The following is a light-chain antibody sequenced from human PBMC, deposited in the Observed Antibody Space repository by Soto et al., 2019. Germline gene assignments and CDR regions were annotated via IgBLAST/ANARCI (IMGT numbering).Light chain of an antibody. CDR3: QQRSNWPLT. CDR1: QSVSSY. Sequence: EIVLTQSPATLSLSPGERATLSCRASQSVSSYLAWYQQKPGQAPRLLIYDASNRATGIPARFSGSGSGTDFTRTISSLEPEDFAAYYCQQRSNWPLTFGPGTKVDIK. J-gene: IGKJ3*01. CDR2: DAS. V-gene: IGKV3-11*01.